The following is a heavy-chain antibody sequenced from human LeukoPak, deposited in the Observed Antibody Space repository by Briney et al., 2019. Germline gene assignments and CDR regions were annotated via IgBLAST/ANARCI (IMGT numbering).Heavy chain of an antibody. D-gene: IGHD6-13*01. Sequence: ASVKVSCKASGYTSTSYGISWVRQAPGQGLEWMGWISAYNGNTNYAQKLQGRVTMTTDTSTSTAYMELRSLRSDDTAVYYCARISGYSSSYQQEMWGQGTLVTVSS. J-gene: IGHJ4*02. V-gene: IGHV1-18*01. CDR2: ISAYNGNT. CDR3: ARISGYSSSYQQEM. CDR1: GYTSTSYG.